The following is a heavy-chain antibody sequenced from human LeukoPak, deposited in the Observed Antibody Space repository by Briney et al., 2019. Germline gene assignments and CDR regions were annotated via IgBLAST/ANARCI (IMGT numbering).Heavy chain of an antibody. Sequence: KASDTLSLTCTVSGGSVSSYYWSWIRQTPEKGLEWIGYMSYSGRTDYGPSLKSRVAMFVDTSKNQFSLKISYVPAADTGVYYCARGYCRDDICQVFPYWGQGTLVTVSS. CDR3: ARGYCRDDICQVFPY. D-gene: IGHD2-21*02. CDR2: MSYSGRT. V-gene: IGHV4-59*02. J-gene: IGHJ4*02. CDR1: GGSVSSYY.